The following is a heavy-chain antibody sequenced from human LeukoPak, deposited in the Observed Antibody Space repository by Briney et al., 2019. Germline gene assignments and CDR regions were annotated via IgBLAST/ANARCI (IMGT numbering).Heavy chain of an antibody. CDR1: GFTFSSYS. V-gene: IGHV3-21*01. CDR3: ARADIQTAEVPGYFDY. CDR2: ISSSSSYI. J-gene: IGHJ4*02. Sequence: SGGSLRLSCAASGFTFSSYSMNWVRQAPGKGLEWVSSISSSSSYIYYADSVKGRFTISRDNAKNSLYLQMNSLRAEDTAVYYCARADIQTAEVPGYFDYWGQGTLVTVSS. D-gene: IGHD2-21*02.